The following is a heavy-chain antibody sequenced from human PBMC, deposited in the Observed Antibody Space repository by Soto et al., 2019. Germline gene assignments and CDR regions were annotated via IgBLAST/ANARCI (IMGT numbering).Heavy chain of an antibody. D-gene: IGHD5-18*01. J-gene: IGHJ4*02. CDR2: IYYSGNT. Sequence: SETLSLTCSVSSASLSSSTYYWSWIRQPPGRGPEWIGSIYYSGNTYYKPSLKSRVSISIDTSRNQFSLKLSSVTAADTAVYYCARDAAGYSYGYRNYFDYWGQGTLVTVSS. CDR3: ARDAAGYSYGYRNYFDY. CDR1: SASLSSSTYY. V-gene: IGHV4-39*07.